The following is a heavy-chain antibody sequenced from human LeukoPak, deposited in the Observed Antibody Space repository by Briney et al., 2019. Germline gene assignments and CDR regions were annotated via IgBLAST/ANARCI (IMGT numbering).Heavy chain of an antibody. D-gene: IGHD6-19*01. J-gene: IGHJ4*02. V-gene: IGHV1-3*01. CDR2: INAGNGNT. CDR3: ARARGSGWYFGY. Sequence: ASVKVSCKASGYTFTSYAMHWVRQAPGQRLGWMGWINAGNGNTKYSQKFQGRVTITRDTSASTAYMELSSLRPEDTAVYYCARARGSGWYFGYWGQGTLVTVSS. CDR1: GYTFTSYA.